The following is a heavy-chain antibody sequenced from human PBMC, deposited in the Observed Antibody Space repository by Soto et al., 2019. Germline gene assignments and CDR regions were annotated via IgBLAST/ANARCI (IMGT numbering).Heavy chain of an antibody. D-gene: IGHD5-12*01. J-gene: IGHJ4*02. CDR2: ISYDGSNK. CDR1: GFTFSSYG. Sequence: QVQLVESGGGVVQPGRSLRLSCAASGFTFSSYGMHWVRQAPGKGLEWVAVISYDGSNKYYADSVKGRFTISRDNSKNTQYLQMTSLRAEDTAVYYCAKDGAPGGGMATIFFGSWGQGTLVTVSS. CDR3: AKDGAPGGGMATIFFGS. V-gene: IGHV3-30*18.